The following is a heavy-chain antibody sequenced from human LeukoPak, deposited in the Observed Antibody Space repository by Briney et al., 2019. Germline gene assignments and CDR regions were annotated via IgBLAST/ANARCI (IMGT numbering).Heavy chain of an antibody. D-gene: IGHD6-6*01. Sequence: GGSLRLSCAASGFTFSSYWMHWVRQAPGKGLVWVARISSDGSSTSYADSVKGRFTISRDNAKNTLYLQMNSLRAEDTAVYYCAREGIAARRGFNWFDPWGQGTLVTVSS. CDR2: ISSDGSST. CDR1: GFTFSSYW. J-gene: IGHJ5*02. CDR3: AREGIAARRGFNWFDP. V-gene: IGHV3-74*01.